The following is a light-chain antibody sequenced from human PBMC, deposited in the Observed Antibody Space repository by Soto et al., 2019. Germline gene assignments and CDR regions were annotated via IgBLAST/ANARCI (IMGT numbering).Light chain of an antibody. V-gene: IGKV3-15*01. CDR3: QQYHNWPPQYT. Sequence: EIVMTQSPASLSVSPGDGATVSCRASQTVASNLAWYQQKPGQGPRILIYGASTRAAGVPARFSGSGSGTDFTLTISSLQSEDFAVYHCQQYHNWPPQYTFGQGTKLQIK. CDR2: GAS. CDR1: QTVASN. J-gene: IGKJ2*01.